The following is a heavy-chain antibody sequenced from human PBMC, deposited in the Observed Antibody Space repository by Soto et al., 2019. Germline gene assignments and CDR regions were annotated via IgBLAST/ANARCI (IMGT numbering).Heavy chain of an antibody. D-gene: IGHD1-26*01. Sequence: GESLKISCKASGYSFTIYWIAWVRQMPGKGLEWMGIIYPGDSDTRYSPSFQGQVTISADKSISTAYLQWSSLKTSDTAMYYCARPLSGSSSPFDYWGQGTLVTVSS. CDR1: GYSFTIYW. J-gene: IGHJ4*02. CDR3: ARPLSGSSSPFDY. V-gene: IGHV5-51*01. CDR2: IYPGDSDT.